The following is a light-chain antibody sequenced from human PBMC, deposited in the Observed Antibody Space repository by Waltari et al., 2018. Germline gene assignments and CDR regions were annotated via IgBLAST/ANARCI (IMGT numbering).Light chain of an antibody. CDR1: SSNLGAGYD. CDR2: GNS. J-gene: IGLJ3*02. Sequence: QSVLTQPPSVSGAPGQRVTISRTGRSSNLGAGYDVPWYPQLPGTAPKLLIYGNSNRPSGVPDRFSGSKSGTSASLAITGLQAEDEADYYCQSYDSSLSGSGVFGGGTKLTVL. CDR3: QSYDSSLSGSGV. V-gene: IGLV1-40*01.